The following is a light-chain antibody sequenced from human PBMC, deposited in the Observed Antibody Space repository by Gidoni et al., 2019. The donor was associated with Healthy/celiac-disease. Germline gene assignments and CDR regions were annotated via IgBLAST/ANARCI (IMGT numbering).Light chain of an antibody. Sequence: QSALTQPASVSGSPGQSITISCTGTSSDVGGYNYVSWYPQPPGKAPKLMIYDVSNRPSGVSNRFSGSKSGNTASLTISGLQAEDEADYYCSSYTSSSTPWVFGGGTKLTV. CDR1: SSDVGGYNY. CDR3: SSYTSSSTPWV. J-gene: IGLJ3*02. V-gene: IGLV2-14*01. CDR2: DVS.